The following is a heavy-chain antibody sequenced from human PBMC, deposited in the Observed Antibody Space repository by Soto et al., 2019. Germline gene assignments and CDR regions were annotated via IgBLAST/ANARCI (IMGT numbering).Heavy chain of an antibody. D-gene: IGHD3-3*01. CDR1: GFTFSSYW. J-gene: IGHJ3*02. Sequence: GGSLRLSCAASGFTFSSYWMSWVRQAPGKGLEWVANIKPDGSGKYYVDSVKGRFTISRDNAKNSLYLQMNSLRAEDTAVYYCASNIFYDFWSGYYAFDIWGRGTMVTVSS. CDR2: IKPDGSGK. V-gene: IGHV3-7*01. CDR3: ASNIFYDFWSGYYAFDI.